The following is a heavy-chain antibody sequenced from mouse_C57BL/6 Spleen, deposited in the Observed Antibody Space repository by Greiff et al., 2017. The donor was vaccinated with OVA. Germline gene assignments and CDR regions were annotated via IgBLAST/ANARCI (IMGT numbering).Heavy chain of an antibody. V-gene: IGHV1-52*01. CDR3: ARSPIYYGNFDY. Sequence: VQLQQPGAELVRPGSSVKLSCKASGYTFTSYWMHWVKQRPIQGLEWIGNIDPSASATHYNQKFKDKATLTVDKSSSTAYMQLSSLTSEDSAVYYCARSPIYYGNFDYWGQGTTLTVAS. D-gene: IGHD2-1*01. J-gene: IGHJ2*01. CDR1: GYTFTSYW. CDR2: IDPSASAT.